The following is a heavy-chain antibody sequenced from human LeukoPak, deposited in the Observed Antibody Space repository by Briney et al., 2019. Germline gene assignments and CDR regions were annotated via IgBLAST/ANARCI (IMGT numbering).Heavy chain of an antibody. CDR2: IIPIFGTA. J-gene: IGHJ4*02. V-gene: IGHV1-69*06. D-gene: IGHD6-19*01. CDR1: GGTFSSYA. CDR3: ARGAQWLANY. Sequence: SVKVSCKASGGTFSSYAISWVRQAPGQGLEWMGGIIPIFGTANYAQKFQGRVAITADKSTSTACMELSSLRSEDTAVYYCARGAQWLANYWGQGTLVTVSS.